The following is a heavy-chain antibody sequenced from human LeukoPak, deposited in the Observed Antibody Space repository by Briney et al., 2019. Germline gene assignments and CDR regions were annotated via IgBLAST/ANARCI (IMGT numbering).Heavy chain of an antibody. D-gene: IGHD1-26*01. Sequence: SETLSLTCTVSGGSISSSSYYWGWIRQPPGKGLEWIGSIYYSGSTYYNPSLKSRVTISVDTSKNQFSLTLSSVTAADTAVYYCARGGGSYYVWGQGTLVTVSS. CDR2: IYYSGST. V-gene: IGHV4-39*01. CDR3: ARGGGSYYV. CDR1: GGSISSSSYY. J-gene: IGHJ4*02.